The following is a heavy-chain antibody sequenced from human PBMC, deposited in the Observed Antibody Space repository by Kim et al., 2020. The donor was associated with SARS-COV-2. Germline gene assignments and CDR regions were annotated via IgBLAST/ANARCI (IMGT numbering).Heavy chain of an antibody. CDR3: ARDRGYSGYDHYNWFDP. CDR2: INPNSGGT. J-gene: IGHJ5*02. D-gene: IGHD5-12*01. CDR1: GYTFTGYY. Sequence: ASVKVSCKASGYTFTGYYMHWVRQAPGQGLEWMGRINPNSGGTNYAQKFQGRVTMTRDTSISTAYMELSRLRSDDTAVYYCARDRGYSGYDHYNWFDPWGQGTLVTVSS. V-gene: IGHV1-2*06.